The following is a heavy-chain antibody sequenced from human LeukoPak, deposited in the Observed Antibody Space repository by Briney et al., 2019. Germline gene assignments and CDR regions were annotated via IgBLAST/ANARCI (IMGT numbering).Heavy chain of an antibody. D-gene: IGHD3-10*01. CDR1: GFTFSSYG. V-gene: IGHV3-30*02. Sequence: QHWGSLRLSCAASGFTFSSYGMHWVRQAPGKGLEWVAFIRYDGSNKYYADSVKGRFPISRDNSKNTLYLQMNSLRADDTAVYYCAKDRVDGSGSQFDSWGQGSLVIVSS. CDR3: AKDRVDGSGSQFDS. J-gene: IGHJ4*02. CDR2: IRYDGSNK.